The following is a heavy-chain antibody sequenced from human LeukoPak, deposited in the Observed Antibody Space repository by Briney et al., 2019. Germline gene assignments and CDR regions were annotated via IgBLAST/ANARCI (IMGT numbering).Heavy chain of an antibody. J-gene: IGHJ4*02. CDR2: IYPGDSDT. D-gene: IGHD2-2*01. V-gene: IGHV5-51*01. Sequence: GESLKISCKGSGYSFTSYWIGWVRQMPGKGLEWMGIIYPGDSDTRYYPSFRGQVTISADKSISTAYLQWSSLRALDTAMYYCARQPVPPATADQPGFSDYWGQGTLVTVSS. CDR1: GYSFTSYW. CDR3: ARQPVPPATADQPGFSDY.